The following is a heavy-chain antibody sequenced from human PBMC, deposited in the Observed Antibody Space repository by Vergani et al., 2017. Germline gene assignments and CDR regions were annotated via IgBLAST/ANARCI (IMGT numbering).Heavy chain of an antibody. CDR2: IYAGDSDV. CDR1: GYSITNYW. D-gene: IGHD3-3*01. V-gene: IGHV5-51*06. CDR3: AKAHDCSSLYSSYNCFDP. J-gene: IGHJ5*02. Sequence: EVQLVQSGAEVKTPGESLKISCQGSGYSITNYWIAWVRQRPGKGLEWMGIIYAGDSDVRYSPSFQGQVTMSVDKSLSTAYLQWSSLKASDTATYYCAKAHDCSSLYSSYNCFDPWGQGTQVTVSS.